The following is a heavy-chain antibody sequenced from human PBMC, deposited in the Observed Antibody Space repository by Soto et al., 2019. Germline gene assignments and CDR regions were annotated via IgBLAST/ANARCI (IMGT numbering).Heavy chain of an antibody. J-gene: IGHJ6*02. CDR3: ARHDCISTSCDYYYYYGMDV. CDR2: IIPIFGTA. Sequence: QVQLVQSGAEVKKPGSSVKVSCKASGGTFSSYAISWVRQAPGQGLEWMGGIIPIFGTANYAQKFQGRVTITADESTSTAYMELSSLRSEDTAVYYCARHDCISTSCDYYYYYGMDVWGQGTTVTVSS. CDR1: GGTFSSYA. D-gene: IGHD2-2*01. V-gene: IGHV1-69*12.